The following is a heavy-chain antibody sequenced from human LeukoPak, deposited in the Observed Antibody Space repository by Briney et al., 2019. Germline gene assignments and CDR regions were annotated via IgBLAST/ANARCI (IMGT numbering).Heavy chain of an antibody. CDR1: GYTFTSYG. V-gene: IGHV1-18*01. Sequence: ASVKVSCKASGYTFTSYGISWVRQAPGQGLEWMGWISAYNGNTNYAQKLQGRVTMTTDTSTSIAYMELRSLRSDDTAVYYCARGRRGFNTAQTHYYYMDVWGKGTTVTVSS. D-gene: IGHD5-18*01. CDR2: ISAYNGNT. J-gene: IGHJ6*03. CDR3: ARGRRGFNTAQTHYYYMDV.